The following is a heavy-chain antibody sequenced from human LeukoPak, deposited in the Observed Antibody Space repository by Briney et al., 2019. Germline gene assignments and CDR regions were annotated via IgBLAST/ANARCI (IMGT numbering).Heavy chain of an antibody. CDR2: IIPIFGTA. CDR1: GGTFSSYA. J-gene: IGHJ6*02. D-gene: IGHD2-15*01. V-gene: IGHV1-69*13. Sequence: SVKVSCKASGGTFSSYAISWVRQAPGQGLEWMGGIIPIFGTANYAQKFQGRVTITADESTSTAYMELSSLRSEDTAVYYCAREGVAPGGHGMDVWGQGTTVTVSS. CDR3: AREGVAPGGHGMDV.